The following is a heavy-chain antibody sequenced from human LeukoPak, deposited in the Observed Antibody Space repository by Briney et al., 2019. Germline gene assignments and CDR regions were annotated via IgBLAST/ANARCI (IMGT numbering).Heavy chain of an antibody. CDR3: ARARTRLFLEWGTNMTFDY. CDR1: GGSISSYY. V-gene: IGHV4-59*01. D-gene: IGHD3-3*01. Sequence: SETLSLTCTVSGGSISSYYWSWIRQPPGKGLEWIGYIYYSGSTNYNPSLKSRVTISVDTSKNQFSLKLSSVTAADTAVYYCARARTRLFLEWGTNMTFDYWGQGTLVTVSS. CDR2: IYYSGST. J-gene: IGHJ4*02.